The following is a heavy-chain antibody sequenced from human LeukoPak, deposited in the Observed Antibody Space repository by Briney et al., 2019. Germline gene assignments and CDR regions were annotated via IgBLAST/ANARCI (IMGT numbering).Heavy chain of an antibody. V-gene: IGHV4-38-2*01. J-gene: IGHJ4*02. D-gene: IGHD1-26*01. CDR1: SYSISSGYY. Sequence: SATLSLTCAVSSYSISSGYYWGWIRQPPGKGLEWIGSIYHSGITYYNPSLKSRVTISVDTSKNQFSLKLRSVTAADTAVYYCAKLAVGVTKSFDYWGQGTLVTVSS. CDR3: AKLAVGVTKSFDY. CDR2: IYHSGIT.